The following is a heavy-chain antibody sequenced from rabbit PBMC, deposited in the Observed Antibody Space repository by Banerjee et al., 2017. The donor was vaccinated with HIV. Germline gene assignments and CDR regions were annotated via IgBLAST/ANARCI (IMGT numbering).Heavy chain of an antibody. CDR3: ARTVSSYAYAMDL. CDR2: IYTGSSGST. CDR1: GFSFSSSYY. Sequence: QEQLVESGGGLVQPEGSLTLTCTASGFSFSSSYYMCWVRQAPGKGLEWIGCIYTGSSGSTYYASWARGRFTVSKTSSTTVTLQMTSLTAADTATYFCARTVSSYAYAMDLWGQGTLVTVS. V-gene: IGHV1S45*01. D-gene: IGHD8-1*01. J-gene: IGHJ6*01.